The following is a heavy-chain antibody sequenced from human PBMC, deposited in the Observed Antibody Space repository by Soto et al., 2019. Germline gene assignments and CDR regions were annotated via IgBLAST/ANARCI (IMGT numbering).Heavy chain of an antibody. J-gene: IGHJ2*01. CDR3: ARGGYSYGRSYWYFDL. Sequence: EVQLVESGGGLVQPGGSLRLSCAASGFTFSRYWMHWVRQAPGKGLVWVSRINSDGSSTSYADSVKGRFTISRDNAKNTLYLQMNSLRAEDTAVYYCARGGYSYGRSYWYFDLWGRGTLVTVSS. V-gene: IGHV3-74*01. CDR2: INSDGSST. D-gene: IGHD5-18*01. CDR1: GFTFSRYW.